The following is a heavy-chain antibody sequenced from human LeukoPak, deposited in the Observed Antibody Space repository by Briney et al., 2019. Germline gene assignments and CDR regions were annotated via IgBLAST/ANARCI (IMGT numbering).Heavy chain of an antibody. CDR2: VDHSGSA. Sequence: SETLSLTCAVYGGSFSGYYWSWIRQPPGKGLEWIGEVDHSGSANNNPSLKSRVTISVDTSKRQFSLKLTSVTAADTAVYYCASINNRFDPWGQGTLVTVSS. CDR3: ASINNRFDP. D-gene: IGHD2/OR15-2a*01. V-gene: IGHV4-34*01. J-gene: IGHJ5*02. CDR1: GGSFSGYY.